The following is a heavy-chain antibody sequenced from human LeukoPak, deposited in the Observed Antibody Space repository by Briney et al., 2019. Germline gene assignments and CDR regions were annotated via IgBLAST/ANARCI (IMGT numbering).Heavy chain of an antibody. V-gene: IGHV1-18*01. CDR1: GYTFTSYG. J-gene: IGHJ6*02. CDR2: ISAYNGNT. Sequence: ASVKVSCKASGYTFTSYGISWVRQAPGHGLEWMGWISAYNGNTDYAQKLQGRVTMTTDTSTSTAYMELRSLKSDDTAVYYCARASLSHPSSTMAYYGMDVWGQGTTVTVSS. D-gene: IGHD3-3*02. CDR3: ARASLSHPSSTMAYYGMDV.